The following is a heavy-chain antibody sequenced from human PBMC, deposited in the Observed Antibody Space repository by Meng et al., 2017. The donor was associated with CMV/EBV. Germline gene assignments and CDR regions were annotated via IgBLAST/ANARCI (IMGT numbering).Heavy chain of an antibody. V-gene: IGHV4-39*07. Sequence: LPLQESAPGLVKPSETLSLTCTVSGGSISSSSYYWGWIRQPPGKGLEWIGSIYYSGSTYYNPSLKSRVTISVDTSKNQFSLKLSSVTAADTAVYYCARGVVTMIVVYDPWGQGTLVTVSS. CDR1: GGSISSSSYY. CDR3: ARGVVTMIVVYDP. D-gene: IGHD3-22*01. J-gene: IGHJ5*02. CDR2: IYYSGST.